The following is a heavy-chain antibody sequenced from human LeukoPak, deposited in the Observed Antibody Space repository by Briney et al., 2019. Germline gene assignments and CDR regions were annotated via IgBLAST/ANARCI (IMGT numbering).Heavy chain of an antibody. CDR2: INHSGST. D-gene: IGHD4-11*01. CDR3: ARYDSNYHFDY. J-gene: IGHJ4*02. Sequence: SETLSLTCAVYGGSFSGYYWSWIRQPPGKGLEWIGEINHSGSTNYNPSLKSRVTISVDTSKNQFSLKLSSVTAADTAVYYCARYDSNYHFDYWGQGTLVTVSS. CDR1: GGSFSGYY. V-gene: IGHV4-34*01.